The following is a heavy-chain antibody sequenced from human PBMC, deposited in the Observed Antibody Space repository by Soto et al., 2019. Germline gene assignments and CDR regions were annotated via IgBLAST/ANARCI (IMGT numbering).Heavy chain of an antibody. CDR2: ISGSGGST. Sequence: GGSLRLSCAASGFTFSSYAMSWVRQAPGKGLEWVSAISGSGGSTYYADSVKGRFTISRDNSKNTLYLQMNSLRAEDTAVYYCANGMYDYGDYYNRRRYYYYMDVWGKGTTVTVSS. CDR1: GFTFSSYA. J-gene: IGHJ6*03. CDR3: ANGMYDYGDYYNRRRYYYYMDV. V-gene: IGHV3-23*01. D-gene: IGHD4-17*01.